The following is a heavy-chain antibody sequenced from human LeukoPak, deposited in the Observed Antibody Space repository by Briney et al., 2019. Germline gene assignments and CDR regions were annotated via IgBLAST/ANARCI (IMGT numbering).Heavy chain of an antibody. J-gene: IGHJ4*02. Sequence: PSETLSLTCAVYGGSFSGYYWSWIRQPPGKGLEWIGEINHSGSTNYNPSLKSRVTISVDTSKNQFPLKLSSVTAADTAVYYCAGSIAAAGLDYWGQGTLVTVSS. CDR2: INHSGST. CDR1: GGSFSGYY. CDR3: AGSIAAAGLDY. D-gene: IGHD6-13*01. V-gene: IGHV4-34*01.